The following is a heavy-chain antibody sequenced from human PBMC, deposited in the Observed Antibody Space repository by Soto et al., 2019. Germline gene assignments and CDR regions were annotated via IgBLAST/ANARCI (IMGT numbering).Heavy chain of an antibody. J-gene: IGHJ5*02. CDR3: ARGARRTKSGSDHLNWFDP. Sequence: ASVKVSCKASGYTFTSYGISWVRQAPGQGLEWMGWISAYNGNTNYAQKLQGRVTMATDTSTSTAYMELRSLRSDDTAVYYCARGARRTKSGSDHLNWFDPWGQGTLVTVSS. CDR2: ISAYNGNT. CDR1: GYTFTSYG. V-gene: IGHV1-18*01. D-gene: IGHD3-22*01.